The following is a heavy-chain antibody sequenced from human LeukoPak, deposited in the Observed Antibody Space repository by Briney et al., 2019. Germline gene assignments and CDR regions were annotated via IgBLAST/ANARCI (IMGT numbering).Heavy chain of an antibody. CDR2: FDYSGIT. D-gene: IGHD1-26*01. J-gene: IGHJ1*01. CDR3: ATSYYQYTRF. Sequence: PSETLSLTCSVSGGSISRASYDWGWIRQPPGKGLEWIGTFDYSGITYYNPSLKSRVTISVDTSKNQFSLKMTSVTSADTAVYYCATSYYQYTRFWGQGTLVTVSS. CDR1: GGSISRASYD. V-gene: IGHV4-39*01.